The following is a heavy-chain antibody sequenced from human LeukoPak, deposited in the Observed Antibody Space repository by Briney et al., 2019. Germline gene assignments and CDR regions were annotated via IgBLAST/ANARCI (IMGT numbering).Heavy chain of an antibody. Sequence: GGSLRLSCAASGFTFSSYAMNWVRQAPGKGLEWVSGISGSGGSTYYADSVKGRFTISRDNSKNTLYLQMNSLKAEDTAVYYCARVPWISGPYFDYWGQGTLVTVSS. CDR3: ARVPWISGPYFDY. CDR1: GFTFSSYA. J-gene: IGHJ4*02. D-gene: IGHD2-2*03. V-gene: IGHV3-23*01. CDR2: ISGSGGST.